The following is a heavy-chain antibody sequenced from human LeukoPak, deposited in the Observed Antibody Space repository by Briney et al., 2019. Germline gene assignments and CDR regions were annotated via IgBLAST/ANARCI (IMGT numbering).Heavy chain of an antibody. J-gene: IGHJ4*02. Sequence: ASVKVSCKASGYTFTSYDINWVRQATGQGLEWMGIINPSGGSTTYAQKFQGRVTMTRDMSTSTVYMELSSLRSEDTAVYYCGRGAGLSSAWGIIPGYYFDYWGQGTLVTVSS. CDR3: GRGAGLSSAWGIIPGYYFDY. CDR1: GYTFTSYD. D-gene: IGHD6-19*01. V-gene: IGHV1-46*01. CDR2: INPSGGST.